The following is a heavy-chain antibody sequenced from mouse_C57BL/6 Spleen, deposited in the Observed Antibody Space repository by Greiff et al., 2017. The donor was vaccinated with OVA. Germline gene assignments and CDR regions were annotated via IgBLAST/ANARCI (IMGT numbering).Heavy chain of an antibody. J-gene: IGHJ4*01. CDR2: IYPRSGNT. Sequence: QVQLKQSGAELARPGASVKLSCKASGYTFTSYGISWVKQRTGQGLEWIGEIYPRSGNTYYNEKFKGKATLTADKSSSTAYMELRSLTSEDSAVYFCARLDGDYAMDYWGQGTSVTVSS. V-gene: IGHV1-81*01. D-gene: IGHD1-1*01. CDR1: GYTFTSYG. CDR3: ARLDGDYAMDY.